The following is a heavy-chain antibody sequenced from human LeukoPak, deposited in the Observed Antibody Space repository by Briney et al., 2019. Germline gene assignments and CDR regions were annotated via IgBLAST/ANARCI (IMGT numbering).Heavy chain of an antibody. CDR2: IYYSGST. D-gene: IGHD3-10*01. V-gene: IGHV4-59*08. CDR1: GGSISSYY. Sequence: PSETLSLTCTVSGGSISSYYWSWIRQPPWKGLEWIGNIYYSGSTNYNPSLKSRVTISVDTSKNQFSLKLSSVTAADTAVYYCARLPLGLYGSGSYHYYYGMDVWGQGTTVTVSS. CDR3: ARLPLGLYGSGSYHYYYGMDV. J-gene: IGHJ6*02.